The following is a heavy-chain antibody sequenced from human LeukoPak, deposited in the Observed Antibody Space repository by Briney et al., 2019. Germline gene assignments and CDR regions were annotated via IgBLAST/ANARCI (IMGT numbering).Heavy chain of an antibody. D-gene: IGHD3-22*01. V-gene: IGHV4-61*02. CDR1: GGSISSGSYY. Sequence: SETLSLTCTVSGGSISSGSYYWSWIRQPAGQGLEWIGRFYTSGSTNYSPSLKSRVTISVDTSKNQFSLKLNSVTAADTAVYYCARYDYYDNSARFDIWGQGTMVTVSS. CDR3: ARYDYYDNSARFDI. J-gene: IGHJ3*02. CDR2: FYTSGST.